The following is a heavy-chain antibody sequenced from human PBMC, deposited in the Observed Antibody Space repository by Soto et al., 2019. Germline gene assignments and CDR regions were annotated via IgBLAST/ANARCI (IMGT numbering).Heavy chain of an antibody. CDR3: ARGAIYGFGELRNYYYYYGMDV. CDR1: GGSFSGYY. D-gene: IGHD3-10*01. V-gene: IGHV4-34*01. J-gene: IGHJ6*02. Sequence: SLTCAVYGGSFSGYYWSWIRQPPGKGLEWIGEINHSGSTNYNPSLKSRVTISVDTSKNQFSLKLSSVTAADTAVYYCARGAIYGFGELRNYYYYYGMDVWGQGTTVTVSS. CDR2: INHSGST.